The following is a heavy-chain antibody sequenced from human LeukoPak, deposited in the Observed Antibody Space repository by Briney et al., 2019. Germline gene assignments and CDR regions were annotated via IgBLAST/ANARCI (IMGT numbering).Heavy chain of an antibody. CDR2: ISGSGGST. J-gene: IGHJ5*02. CDR3: AKEAQDYQDWFDP. V-gene: IGHV3-23*01. CDR1: GGTFSSYA. D-gene: IGHD2-2*01. Sequence: ASVKVSCKASGGTFSSYAMSWVRQAPGKGLEWVSAISGSGGSTYYADSVKGRFTISRDNSKNTLYLQMNSLRAEDTAVYYCAKEAQDYQDWFDPWGQGTLVTVSS.